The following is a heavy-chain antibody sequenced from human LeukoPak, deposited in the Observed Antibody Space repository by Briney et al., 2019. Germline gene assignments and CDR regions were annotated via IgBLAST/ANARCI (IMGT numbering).Heavy chain of an antibody. CDR3: ARVWQYSRSSGAFDI. CDR2: INPNSGGT. V-gene: IGHV1-2*02. Sequence: ASVKVSCKASGYSFTGYYMHWVRQAPGQGLEWMGWINPNSGGTNYAQNLQGRVTMTRDTSISTAYMELSRLRSDDTALYYCARVWQYSRSSGAFDIWGQGTMVTVSS. CDR1: GYSFTGYY. D-gene: IGHD6-6*01. J-gene: IGHJ3*02.